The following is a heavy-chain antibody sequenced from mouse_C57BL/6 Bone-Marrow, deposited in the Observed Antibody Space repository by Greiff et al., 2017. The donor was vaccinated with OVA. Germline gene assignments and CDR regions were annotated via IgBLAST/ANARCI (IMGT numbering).Heavy chain of an antibody. V-gene: IGHV5-9-1*02. CDR2: ISSGGDYI. J-gene: IGHJ2*01. CDR1: GFTFSSYA. CDR3: TRGGGTTVVALDY. D-gene: IGHD1-1*01. Sequence: EVMLVESGEGLVKPGGSLKLSCAASGFTFSSYAMSWVRQTPEKRLEWVAYISSGGDYIYYADTVKGRFTISRDNARNTLYLQMSSLKSEDTAMYYCTRGGGTTVVALDYWGQGTTLTVSS.